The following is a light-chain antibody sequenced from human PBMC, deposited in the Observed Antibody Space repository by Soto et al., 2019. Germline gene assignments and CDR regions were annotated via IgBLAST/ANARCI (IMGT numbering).Light chain of an antibody. Sequence: EIVMTQSPATVPAPPGERVTLSCRASQSVNSDLAWYQQTPGQAPRPLIYDASTRAAGVPARFSGSGSGTEFTLTMSSLQSEDFALYYCQQYSQWPLYTFGQGTKVDIK. J-gene: IGKJ2*01. CDR1: QSVNSD. V-gene: IGKV3-15*01. CDR2: DAS. CDR3: QQYSQWPLYT.